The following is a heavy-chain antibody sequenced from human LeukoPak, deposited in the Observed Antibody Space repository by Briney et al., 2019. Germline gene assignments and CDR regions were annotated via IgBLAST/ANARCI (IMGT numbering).Heavy chain of an antibody. CDR3: ARVYYDYVWGSYRPEYYFDY. Sequence: ASVKVSCKASGYTFTSYYTHWVRQAPGQGLEWMGWINPNSGGTNYAQKFQGRVTMTRDTSISTAYMELSRLRSDDTAVYYCARVYYDYVWGSYRPEYYFDYWGQGTLVTVSS. D-gene: IGHD3-16*02. V-gene: IGHV1-2*02. J-gene: IGHJ4*02. CDR2: INPNSGGT. CDR1: GYTFTSYY.